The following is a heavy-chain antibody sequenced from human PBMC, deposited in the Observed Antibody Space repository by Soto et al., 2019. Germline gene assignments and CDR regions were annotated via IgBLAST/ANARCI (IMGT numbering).Heavy chain of an antibody. J-gene: IGHJ4*02. D-gene: IGHD4-17*01. CDR2: ISGSGGRT. V-gene: IGHV3-23*01. CDR1: GFTFSSYA. Sequence: PGGSLRLSCAASGFTFSSYAMSWVRQAPGKGLEWVSAISGSGGRTYYADSVKGRFTISRDNSKNTLYLQMNSLRAEDTAVYYRAKGGYDYGNYKFCFDYWGPGTLVTVSS. CDR3: AKGGYDYGNYKFCFDY.